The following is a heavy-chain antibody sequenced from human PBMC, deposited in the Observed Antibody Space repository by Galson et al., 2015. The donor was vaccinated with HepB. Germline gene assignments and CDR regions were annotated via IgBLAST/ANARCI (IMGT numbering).Heavy chain of an antibody. CDR3: AREVVAAHNWFNP. CDR2: MNPNTGGT. CDR1: GYTFPGYN. V-gene: IGHV1-2*06. D-gene: IGHD2-15*01. Sequence: SVKVSCKASGYTFPGYNIHWVRQAPGQGLEWMGLMNPNTGGTDYAQKFQGRVTMTRDTSISTAYMEVSRLTSDDTAAYYCAREVVAAHNWFNPWGQGTLVTVSS. J-gene: IGHJ5*02.